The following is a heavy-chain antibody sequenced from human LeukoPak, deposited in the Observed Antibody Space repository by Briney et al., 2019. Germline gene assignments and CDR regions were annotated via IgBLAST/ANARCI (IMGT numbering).Heavy chain of an antibody. D-gene: IGHD2-2*01. Sequence: GGSLRLSCAASGFTFSSYSMNWVRQAPGKGLEWVSSISSSSSYIYYADSVKGRFTISRDNAKNSLYLRMNSLRAEDTAVYYCARAPVYCSSTSCYSPSGFDYWGQGTLVTVSS. CDR1: GFTFSSYS. CDR3: ARAPVYCSSTSCYSPSGFDY. J-gene: IGHJ4*02. V-gene: IGHV3-21*01. CDR2: ISSSSSYI.